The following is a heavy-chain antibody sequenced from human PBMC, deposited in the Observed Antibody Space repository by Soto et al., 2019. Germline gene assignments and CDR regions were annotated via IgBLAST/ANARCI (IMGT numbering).Heavy chain of an antibody. V-gene: IGHV1-69*13. CDR3: ARGRYNWNDYYGMDV. CDR2: IIPIFGTA. D-gene: IGHD1-1*01. Sequence: AVKVSCKASGGTFSSYAISWVRQAPGQGLEWMGGIIPIFGTANYAQKFQGRVTITADESTSTAYMELSSLRSEDTAVYYCARGRYNWNDYYGMDVWGQGTTVTVSS. CDR1: GGTFSSYA. J-gene: IGHJ6*02.